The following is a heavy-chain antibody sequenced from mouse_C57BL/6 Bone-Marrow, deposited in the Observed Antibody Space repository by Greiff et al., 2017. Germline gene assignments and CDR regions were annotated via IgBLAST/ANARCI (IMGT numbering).Heavy chain of an antibody. Sequence: EVQVVESGGGLVKPGGSLKLSCAASGFTFSSYAMSWVRQTPEKRLEWVATISDGGSYTYYPDNVKGRFTISRDNAKNNLYLQMSHLKSEDTAMYYCARRGGYDYGGPRFAYWGQGTLVTVSA. J-gene: IGHJ3*01. V-gene: IGHV5-4*01. CDR1: GFTFSSYA. D-gene: IGHD2-4*01. CDR2: ISDGGSYT. CDR3: ARRGGYDYGGPRFAY.